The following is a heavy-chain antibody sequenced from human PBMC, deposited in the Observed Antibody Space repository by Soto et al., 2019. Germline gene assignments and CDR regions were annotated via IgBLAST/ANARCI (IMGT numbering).Heavy chain of an antibody. V-gene: IGHV4-30-4*01. CDR1: GGPIKTGDYY. D-gene: IGHD3-10*01. CDR2: VFYSGAT. CDR3: ARAGFSYGHLLF. J-gene: IGHJ4*02. Sequence: TSETLSLTCYVSGGPIKTGDYYWNWIRQPPGKGLEWIGYVFYSGATNYSPSLKSRAAISMDTSKNQFPLSLTSVTAADTAVYYCARAGFSYGHLLFWGQGIRVTVSS.